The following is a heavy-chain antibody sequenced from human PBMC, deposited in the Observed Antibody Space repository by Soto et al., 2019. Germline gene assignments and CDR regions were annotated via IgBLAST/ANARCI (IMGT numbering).Heavy chain of an antibody. V-gene: IGHV3-30*18. D-gene: IGHD5-18*01. CDR1: GFTFSSYG. CDR2: ISYHGSNK. J-gene: IGHJ4*02. CDR3: AKDRQLGSSLYYFDY. Sequence: PVGSLRLSCAASGFTFSSYGMHWVRQAPGKGLEWVAVISYHGSNKDYGDSVRGRFTISRDNSKNTLYLQMNSLRGEDTAVYYCAKDRQLGSSLYYFDYWGQGTLVTVSS.